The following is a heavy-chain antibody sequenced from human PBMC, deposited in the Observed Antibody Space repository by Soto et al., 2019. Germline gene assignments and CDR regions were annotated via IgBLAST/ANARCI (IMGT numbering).Heavy chain of an antibody. D-gene: IGHD3-10*01. V-gene: IGHV4-59*08. Sequence: QVQLQESGPGLVKPSETLSLTCTVSGGSISSYYWSWIRQPPGKGLEWIGYIYYSGSTNYNPSLKSRVTISVDTSKNQFSLKLSSVTAADTAVYYCATSPQRFGEWGWFDPWGQGTLVTVSS. CDR2: IYYSGST. CDR3: ATSPQRFGEWGWFDP. CDR1: GGSISSYY. J-gene: IGHJ5*02.